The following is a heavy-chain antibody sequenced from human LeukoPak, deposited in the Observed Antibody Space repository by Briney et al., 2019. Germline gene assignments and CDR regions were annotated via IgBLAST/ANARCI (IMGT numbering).Heavy chain of an antibody. V-gene: IGHV4-39*02. CDR2: IYYSGST. D-gene: IGHD2-2*01. CDR3: ARDLVVVPAAMESVELERLVDY. Sequence: SSETLSLTCTVSDGSISSSSYYWGWIRQPPGKGLEWIGSIYYSGSTYYNPSLKSRVTISVDTSKNQFSLKLSSVTAADTAVYYCARDLVVVPAAMESVELERLVDYWGQGTLVTVSS. CDR1: DGSISSSSYY. J-gene: IGHJ4*02.